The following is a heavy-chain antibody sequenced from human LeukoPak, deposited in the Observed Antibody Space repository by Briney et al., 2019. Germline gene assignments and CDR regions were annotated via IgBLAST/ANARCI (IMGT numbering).Heavy chain of an antibody. D-gene: IGHD1-1*01. V-gene: IGHV3-48*02. CDR1: GFIFSSYS. CDR2: ISSSSSTI. CDR3: AKGTGYNWNDCYFDY. Sequence: PGGSLRLSCAASGFIFSSYSMNWVRQAPGKGLEWVSYISSSSSTIYYADSVKGRFTISRDNAKNSLYLQMNILRDEDTAVYYCAKGTGYNWNDCYFDYWGQGTLVTVSS. J-gene: IGHJ4*02.